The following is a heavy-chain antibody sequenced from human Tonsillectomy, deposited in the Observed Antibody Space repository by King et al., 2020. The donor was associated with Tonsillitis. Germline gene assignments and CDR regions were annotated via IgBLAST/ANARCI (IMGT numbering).Heavy chain of an antibody. J-gene: IGHJ4*02. CDR2: IRSKAYGGTT. D-gene: IGHD3-22*01. Sequence: VQLVESGGGLVQPGRSLRLSCTASGFTFGDYAMSWFRQAPGKGLEWVGFIRSKAYGGTTEYAASVKGRFTISRDDSKSIAYLQMNSLKTEDTAVYYCSRYYDSSGYPPYDYRGQGTLVTVSS. CDR3: SRYYDSSGYPPYDY. CDR1: GFTFGDYA. V-gene: IGHV3-49*03.